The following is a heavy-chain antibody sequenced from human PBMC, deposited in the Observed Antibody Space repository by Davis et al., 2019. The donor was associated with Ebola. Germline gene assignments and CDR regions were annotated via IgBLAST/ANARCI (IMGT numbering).Heavy chain of an antibody. D-gene: IGHD3-3*01. CDR2: IYYSGST. CDR1: GGSTSTYY. Sequence: SETLSLTCTVSGGSTSTYYWSWIPQPTGKELEWIGYIYYSGSTNYNPSLKSRVTISVDTSKNQFSLKLSSVTAADTAVYYCARVNYDFWSGYYTGKWFDPWGQGTLVTVSS. V-gene: IGHV4-59*01. J-gene: IGHJ5*02. CDR3: ARVNYDFWSGYYTGKWFDP.